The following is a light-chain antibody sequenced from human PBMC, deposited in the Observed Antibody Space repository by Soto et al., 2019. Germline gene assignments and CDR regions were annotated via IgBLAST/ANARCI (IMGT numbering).Light chain of an antibody. CDR2: DAS. CDR1: QSVSSY. J-gene: IGKJ1*01. Sequence: EIVLTQSPATLSLSPGERATLSCRASQSVSSYLAWYQQKPGQAPRLLIYDASNRATGIPARFSGSGSGTDFTLTISSLEPEDFAVYYCQQRSSWVWTLGQGTKVEIK. V-gene: IGKV3-11*01. CDR3: QQRSSWVWT.